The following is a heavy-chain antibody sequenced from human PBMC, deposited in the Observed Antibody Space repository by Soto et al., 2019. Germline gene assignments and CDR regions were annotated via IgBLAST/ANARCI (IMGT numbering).Heavy chain of an antibody. V-gene: IGHV4-59*01. D-gene: IGHD2-15*01. CDR3: ARHYCSGGSCYLDYYYYMDV. CDR2: IYYSGST. Sequence: QVQLQESGPGLVKPSETLSLTCTVSGGPIRSYYWSWIRQPPGKGLEWIGYIYYSGSTNYNPSLKSRVTISVDTSNNQFSLKVSSVTAADTAVYSSARHYCSGGSCYLDYYYYMDVWGKGTTVTVSS. J-gene: IGHJ6*03. CDR1: GGPIRSYY.